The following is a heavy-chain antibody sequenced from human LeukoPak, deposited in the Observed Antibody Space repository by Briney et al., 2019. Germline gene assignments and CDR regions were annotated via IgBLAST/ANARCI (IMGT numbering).Heavy chain of an antibody. D-gene: IGHD3-3*01. J-gene: IGHJ4*02. Sequence: SETLSLTCTVSGGSISSSSYYWGWIRQPPGKGLEWIGSIYYSGSTYYNPSLKSRVTISVDTSKNQFSLKLSSVTAADTAVYYCARDPAYYDFWSGYYRASYYFDYWGQGTLVTVSS. CDR1: GGSISSSSYY. V-gene: IGHV4-39*07. CDR3: ARDPAYYDFWSGYYRASYYFDY. CDR2: IYYSGST.